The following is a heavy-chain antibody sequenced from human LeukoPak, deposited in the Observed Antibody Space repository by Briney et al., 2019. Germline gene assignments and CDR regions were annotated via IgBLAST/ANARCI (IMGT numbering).Heavy chain of an antibody. CDR3: ARDLSRSAGFFEL. Sequence: ALVKVSCKASGYTFTGYYMHWVRQAPGQGLEWMGWINPNSGGANYALKFQGRVTLTRDTSISTTYMELSRLRSDDTAVYYCARDLSRSAGFFELWGRGSLVTVSS. CDR1: GYTFTGYY. CDR2: INPNSGGA. V-gene: IGHV1-2*02. J-gene: IGHJ2*01. D-gene: IGHD3-16*02.